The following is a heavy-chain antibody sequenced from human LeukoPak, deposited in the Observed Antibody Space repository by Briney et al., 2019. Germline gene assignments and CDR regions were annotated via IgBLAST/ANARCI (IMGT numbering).Heavy chain of an antibody. J-gene: IGHJ4*02. D-gene: IGHD3-22*01. CDR1: GGSISSGGYY. V-gene: IGHV4-31*03. CDR2: IYYSGST. Sequence: PSETLSLTCTVSGGSISSGGYYWSWIRQHPGKGLEWIGYIYYSGSTYYNPSLKSRVTISVDMPKNQFSLKLSSVTAADTAVYYCARRGGRTLYYYDSSGYYPFDYWGQGTLVTVSS. CDR3: ARRGGRTLYYYDSSGYYPFDY.